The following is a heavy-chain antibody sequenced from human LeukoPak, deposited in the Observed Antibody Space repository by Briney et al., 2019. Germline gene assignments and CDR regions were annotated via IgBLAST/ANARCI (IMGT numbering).Heavy chain of an antibody. CDR2: IKSKSDGETT. J-gene: IGHJ4*02. CDR1: GFSFSKIW. CDR3: TTLVF. D-gene: IGHD6-6*01. Sequence: PGGSLRLSCAASGFSFSKIWMSWVRQAPGKGLEWVGRIKSKSDGETTGYAAFVQGRFTISRDDSKNTLYLDMNSLETEDTAVYYCTTLVFWGRGTPVIVSS. V-gene: IGHV3-15*01.